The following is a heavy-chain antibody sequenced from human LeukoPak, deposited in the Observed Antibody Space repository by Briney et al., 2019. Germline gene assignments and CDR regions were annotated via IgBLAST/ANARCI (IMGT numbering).Heavy chain of an antibody. D-gene: IGHD3-10*01. CDR1: GGSISSSSYY. CDR2: IYYSGST. J-gene: IGHJ4*02. V-gene: IGHV4-39*07. Sequence: SETLSLTCTVSGGSISSSSYYWGWIRQPPGKGLEWIGSIYYSGSTYYNPSLKSRVTISVDTSKNQFSLKLSSVTAADTAVYYCARGSEYYYGSGGGLDYWGQGTLVTVSS. CDR3: ARGSEYYYGSGGGLDY.